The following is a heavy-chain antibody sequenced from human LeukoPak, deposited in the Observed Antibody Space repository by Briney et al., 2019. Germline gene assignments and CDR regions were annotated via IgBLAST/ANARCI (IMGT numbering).Heavy chain of an antibody. J-gene: IGHJ3*02. CDR1: GFTFSSYA. D-gene: IGHD1-7*01. CDR3: AKYQTGTWTSYDSSDI. V-gene: IGHV3-21*01. CDR2: ISGGSASK. Sequence: GGSLRLSCAASGFTFSSYAMSWVRQAPGKGLEWVSSISGGSASKFYADSVKGRFTISRDNAKNSLYLQMNSLRAEDTAVYYCAKYQTGTWTSYDSSDIWGQGTLVTVSS.